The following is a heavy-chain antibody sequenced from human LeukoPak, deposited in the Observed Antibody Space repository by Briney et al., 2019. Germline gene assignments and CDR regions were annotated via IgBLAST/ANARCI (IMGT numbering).Heavy chain of an antibody. Sequence: TPSETLSLTCTVSGGSVSSGSYYWRWLRQPPGKGLEWIGYIYYSGSTNYNPSLKSRVTISVDTSKNQFSLKLSSVTAADTAVYYCVAYGVDAFDIWGQGTMVTVSS. CDR2: IYYSGST. CDR1: GGSVSSGSYY. V-gene: IGHV4-61*01. CDR3: VAYGVDAFDI. D-gene: IGHD3-10*01. J-gene: IGHJ3*02.